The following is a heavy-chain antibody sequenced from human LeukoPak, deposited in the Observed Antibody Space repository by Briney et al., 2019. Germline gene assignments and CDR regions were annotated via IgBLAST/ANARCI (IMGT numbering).Heavy chain of an antibody. V-gene: IGHV3-23*01. CDR2: ISGSGGST. CDR3: EKDLGGSGDYRPY. J-gene: IGHJ4*02. CDR1: GFTFSSYA. D-gene: IGHD2-21*02. Sequence: GGSLRLSCAASGFTFSSYAMSWVRQAPGKGLEWVSAISGSGGSTYYADSVKGRFTISRDNSKNTLYLQMNSLRAEDTAVYYCEKDLGGSGDYRPYWGQGSVVTVSS.